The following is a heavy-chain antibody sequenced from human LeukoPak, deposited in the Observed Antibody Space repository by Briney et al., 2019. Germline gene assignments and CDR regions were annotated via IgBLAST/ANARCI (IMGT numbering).Heavy chain of an antibody. CDR2: ISGSGGST. Sequence: PGGSLRLSCAASGFTFSSYWMSWVRQAPGKGLEWVSVISGSGGSTYYADSVKGRFTISRDNSKNTLYLQMNSLRAEDTAVYYCAKCIVGATAPFDYWGQGTLVTVSS. CDR3: AKCIVGATAPFDY. V-gene: IGHV3-23*01. CDR1: GFTFSSYW. J-gene: IGHJ4*02. D-gene: IGHD1-26*01.